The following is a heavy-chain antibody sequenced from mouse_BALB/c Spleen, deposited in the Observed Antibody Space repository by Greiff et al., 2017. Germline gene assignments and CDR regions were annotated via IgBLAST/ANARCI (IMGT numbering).Heavy chain of an antibody. CDR2: INPSSGYT. V-gene: IGHV1-4*01. CDR3: ARWDAMDY. Sequence: QVQLKQSGAELARPGASVKMSCKASGYTFTSYTMHRVKQRPGQGLEWIGYINPSSGYTNYNQKFKDKATLTADKSSSTAYMQLSSLTSEDSAVYYCARWDAMDYWGQGTSVTVSS. J-gene: IGHJ4*01. CDR1: GYTFTSYT.